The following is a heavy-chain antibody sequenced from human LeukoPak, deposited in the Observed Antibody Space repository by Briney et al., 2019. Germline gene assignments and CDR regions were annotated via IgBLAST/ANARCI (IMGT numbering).Heavy chain of an antibody. V-gene: IGHV1-18*01. CDR1: GYTFTSYY. D-gene: IGHD6-13*01. Sequence: GASVKVSCTASGYTFTSYYMHWVRQAPGQGLEWMGWISAYNCNTNYAQKLQGRVTMTTDTSTSTAYMELRSLRSDDTAVYYCARHRHAYSSSWYQDYYYYMDVWGKGTTVTVSS. J-gene: IGHJ6*03. CDR3: ARHRHAYSSSWYQDYYYYMDV. CDR2: ISAYNCNT.